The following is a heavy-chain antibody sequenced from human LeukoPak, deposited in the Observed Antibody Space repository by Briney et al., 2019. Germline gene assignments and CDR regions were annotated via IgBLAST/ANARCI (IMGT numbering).Heavy chain of an antibody. CDR1: GFTFDDYA. D-gene: IGHD3-16*02. CDR3: AKGNDYVWGSYRPYYFDY. CDR2: ISWNSGSI. J-gene: IGHJ4*02. Sequence: HTGRSLRLSCAASGFTFDDYAMHWVRQAPGKGLGWVSGISWNSGSIGYADSVKGRFTISRDNAKNSLYLQMNSLRAEDTALYYCAKGNDYVWGSYRPYYFDYWGQGTLVTVSS. V-gene: IGHV3-9*01.